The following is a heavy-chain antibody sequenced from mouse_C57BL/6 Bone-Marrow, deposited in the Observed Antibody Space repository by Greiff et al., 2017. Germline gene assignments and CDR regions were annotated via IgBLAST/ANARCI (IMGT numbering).Heavy chain of an antibody. Sequence: QVQLKQPGAELVKPGASVKMSCRASGYTFTSYWITWVKQRPGQGLEWIGDIYPGSGSTNHNEKFKGKATLTVDPSSSTAYMQLSSLTSEDSAVYYCARPYYSNYWYCDVWGTGTTVTVSS. J-gene: IGHJ1*03. D-gene: IGHD2-5*01. V-gene: IGHV1-55*01. CDR3: ARPYYSNYWYCDV. CDR1: GYTFTSYW. CDR2: IYPGSGST.